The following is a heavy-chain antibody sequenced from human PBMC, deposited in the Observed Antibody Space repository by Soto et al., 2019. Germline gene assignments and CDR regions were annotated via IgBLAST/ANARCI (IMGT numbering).Heavy chain of an antibody. CDR1: GFTFSSYG. J-gene: IGHJ4*02. D-gene: IGHD5-18*01. CDR2: ISYDGSNK. CDR3: AKDSNSYGYYLPGY. Sequence: GGSLRLSCAASGFTFSSYGMHWVRQAPGKGLEWVAVISYDGSNKYYADSVKGRFTISRDNSKNTLYLQMSSLRPEDTAVYYCAKDSNSYGYYLPGYWGQGTLVTVSS. V-gene: IGHV3-30*18.